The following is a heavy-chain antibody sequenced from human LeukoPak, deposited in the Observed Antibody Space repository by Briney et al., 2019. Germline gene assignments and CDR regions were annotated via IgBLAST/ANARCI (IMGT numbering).Heavy chain of an antibody. Sequence: AGVSLRLSCAASGFTFSSYSMNWVRQAPGKGLEWVSYISSSSSTIYYADSVKGRSTISRDNSKNTLYLQMNSLRAEDTAVYYCAKGLLRYFDQPDYWGQGTLVTVSS. V-gene: IGHV3-48*01. J-gene: IGHJ4*02. CDR2: ISSSSSTI. CDR1: GFTFSSYS. CDR3: AKGLLRYFDQPDY. D-gene: IGHD3-9*01.